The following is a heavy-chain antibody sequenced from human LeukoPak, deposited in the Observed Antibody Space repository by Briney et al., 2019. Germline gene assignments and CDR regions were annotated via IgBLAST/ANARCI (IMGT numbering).Heavy chain of an antibody. D-gene: IGHD3-9*01. V-gene: IGHV3-74*01. Sequence: GGSLRLSCAASGFTFSSYWMHWVHQAPGKGLVRVSRINTDGSSTSYADSVKGRFTISRDNAKNTLYLQMNSLRAEDTAVYYCARELGRYSWGQGTLVTVSS. J-gene: IGHJ4*02. CDR2: INTDGSST. CDR3: ARELGRYS. CDR1: GFTFSSYW.